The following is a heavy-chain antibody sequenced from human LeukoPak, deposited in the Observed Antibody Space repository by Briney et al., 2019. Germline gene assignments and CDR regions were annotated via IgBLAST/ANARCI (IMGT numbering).Heavy chain of an antibody. Sequence: GGSLRLSCAASGFTFNNYGMHWVRQSPGKGLEWVALIWYDGTNKYYGDSVKGRFTISRDNSKNTLYLQMNSLRAEDTAVYYCARGRFGELSVATFDIWGQGTMVTVSS. CDR1: GFTFNNYG. J-gene: IGHJ3*02. CDR2: IWYDGTNK. D-gene: IGHD3-10*01. CDR3: ARGRFGELSVATFDI. V-gene: IGHV3-33*01.